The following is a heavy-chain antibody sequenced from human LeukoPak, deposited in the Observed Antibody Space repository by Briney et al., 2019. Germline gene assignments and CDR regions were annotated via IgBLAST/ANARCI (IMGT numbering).Heavy chain of an antibody. CDR3: ARVGLVVVTAITGAFDI. V-gene: IGHV4-39*07. Sequence: SETLSLTCTVSGGSISSSSYYWGWIRQPPGKGLEWIGSIYYSGSTYYNPSLKSRVTISVDTSKNQFSLKLSSVTAADTAVYYCARVGLVVVTAITGAFDIWGQGTMVTVSS. J-gene: IGHJ3*02. D-gene: IGHD2-21*02. CDR2: IYYSGST. CDR1: GGSISSSSYY.